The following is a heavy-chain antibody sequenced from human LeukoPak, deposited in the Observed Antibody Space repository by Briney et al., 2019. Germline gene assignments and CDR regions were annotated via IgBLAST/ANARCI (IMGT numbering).Heavy chain of an antibody. CDR1: GFTFSDYY. Sequence: KPGGSLRLSCAASGFTFSDYYMSWIRQAPGQGLKWVSYISSRASTTYYTDSVKGRFTISRDNANNSMYLQMNSLRTEDTAVYYCATGKRQLDYWGQGTLVTVSS. D-gene: IGHD6-13*01. CDR2: ISSRASTT. V-gene: IGHV3-11*01. J-gene: IGHJ4*02. CDR3: ATGKRQLDY.